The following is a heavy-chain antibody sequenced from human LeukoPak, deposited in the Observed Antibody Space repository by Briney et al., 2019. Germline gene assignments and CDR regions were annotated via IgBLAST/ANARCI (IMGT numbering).Heavy chain of an antibody. CDR1: GGSISSGGYY. CDR3: ARGYDFWSGYYTYYFDY. J-gene: IGHJ4*02. D-gene: IGHD3-3*01. CDR2: IYYSGST. V-gene: IGHV4-31*03. Sequence: SQTLSLTCTVSGGSISSGGYYWSWIRQHPGKGLEWIVYIYYSGSTYYNPSLKSRVTISVDTSKNQFSLKLSSVTAADTAVYYCARGYDFWSGYYTYYFDYWGQGTLVTVSS.